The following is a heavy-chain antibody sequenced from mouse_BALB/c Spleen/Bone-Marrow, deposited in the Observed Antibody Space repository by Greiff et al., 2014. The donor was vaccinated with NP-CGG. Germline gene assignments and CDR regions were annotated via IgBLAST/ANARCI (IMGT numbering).Heavy chain of an antibody. Sequence: VKLMESGAELVRPGVSVKISCKGSGYTFTDYAMHWVKQSHAKSLEWIGVISTYYGDASYNQKFKGKGTMTVDKSSSTAYMELARLTSEDSAIYYCASGNYYYAMDYWGQGTSVTVSS. V-gene: IGHV1S137*01. CDR3: ASGNYYYAMDY. J-gene: IGHJ4*01. CDR2: ISTYYGDA. CDR1: GYTFTDYA. D-gene: IGHD2-1*01.